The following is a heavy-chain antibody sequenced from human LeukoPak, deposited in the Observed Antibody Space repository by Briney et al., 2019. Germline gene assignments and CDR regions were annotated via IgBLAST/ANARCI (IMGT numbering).Heavy chain of an antibody. Sequence: GGSLRLSCAASGFTFDDYAMHWVRQAPGKGLEWVSGISWNSGSIGYADSVKGRFTISRDNAKNSLYLQMNSLRAEDTALYYCAKDGGSSWPPYYFDYWGQGTLVTVSS. D-gene: IGHD6-13*01. CDR1: GFTFDDYA. V-gene: IGHV3-9*01. CDR3: AKDGGSSWPPYYFDY. J-gene: IGHJ4*02. CDR2: ISWNSGSI.